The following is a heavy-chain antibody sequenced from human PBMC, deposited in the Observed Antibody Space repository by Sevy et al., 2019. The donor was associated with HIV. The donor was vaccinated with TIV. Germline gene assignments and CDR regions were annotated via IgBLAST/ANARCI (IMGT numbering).Heavy chain of an antibody. D-gene: IGHD5-12*01. CDR1: GGSFTSSDSY. J-gene: IGHJ4*02. CDR2: IHYTGGT. CDR3: ASKRGYNDGPFDY. V-gene: IGHV4-30-4*01. Sequence: SEILSLTCTVSGGSFTSSDSYWSWIRQPPGEGLEWIGYIHYTGGTYYNPFLKSRVAMSVDTSEKQFSLKLSFLTAADTAVYYCASKRGYNDGPFDYWGQGTLVTVSS.